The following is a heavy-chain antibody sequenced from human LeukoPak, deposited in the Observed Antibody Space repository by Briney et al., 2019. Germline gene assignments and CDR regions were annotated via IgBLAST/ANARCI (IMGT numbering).Heavy chain of an antibody. CDR3: ATIFDL. J-gene: IGHJ4*02. Sequence: PGGSLRLSCAASGFSVTSDWIHWVRQPPGKGLVWVSHIDDSGSGTNYADSVNRRFSISRDTAKNTAYLPMNSLRVDDTAVYYCATIFDLWGQGTLVTVSS. V-gene: IGHV3-74*01. CDR2: IDDSGSGT. CDR1: GFSVTSDW.